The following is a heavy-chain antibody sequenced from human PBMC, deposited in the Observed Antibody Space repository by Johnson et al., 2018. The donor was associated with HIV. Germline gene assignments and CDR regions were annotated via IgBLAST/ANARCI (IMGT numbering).Heavy chain of an antibody. CDR3: AKGEWSSSKGGAFDI. CDR2: TSYDGSNK. V-gene: IGHV3-30*18. Sequence: QVQLVESGGGVVQPGRSLRLSCAASEFTFSSYGMHWVRQAPGKGLEWVAVTSYDGSNKYYADSVKGRFTISRDNSKNTLYLQMNSLRAEDTAVYYCAKGEWSSSKGGAFDIWGQGTLVTVSS. J-gene: IGHJ3*02. D-gene: IGHD6-13*01. CDR1: EFTFSSYG.